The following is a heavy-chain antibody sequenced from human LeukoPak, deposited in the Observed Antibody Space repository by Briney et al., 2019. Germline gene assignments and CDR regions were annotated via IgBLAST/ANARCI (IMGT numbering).Heavy chain of an antibody. CDR3: ARISGSGGSYYYYYMDV. J-gene: IGHJ6*03. Sequence: QPGGSLRLSCAASGFTFSGHGMNWVRQAPGKGLEWLAYISHSSNTIYYADSVRGRFTVSRDNPKNSLFLQMNSLRAEDTAVYFCARISGSGGSYYYYYMDVWGKGTTVTVSS. D-gene: IGHD3-10*01. V-gene: IGHV3-48*04. CDR1: GFTFSGHG. CDR2: ISHSSNTI.